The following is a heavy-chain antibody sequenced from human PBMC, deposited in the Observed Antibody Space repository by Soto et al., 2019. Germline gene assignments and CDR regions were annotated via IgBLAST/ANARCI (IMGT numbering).Heavy chain of an antibody. CDR1: GYTFTGYY. D-gene: IGHD5-12*01. V-gene: IGHV1-2*04. J-gene: IGHJ4*02. Sequence: GASVKVSCKASGYTFTGYYMHWARQAPGQGLEWMGWINPNRGGTNYAQKFQGWVTMTRDTSISTAYMELSRLRSDDTAVYYCARRDIVATMPGLSVRPAVVENWGQGTLVTVSS. CDR2: INPNRGGT. CDR3: ARRDIVATMPGLSVRPAVVEN.